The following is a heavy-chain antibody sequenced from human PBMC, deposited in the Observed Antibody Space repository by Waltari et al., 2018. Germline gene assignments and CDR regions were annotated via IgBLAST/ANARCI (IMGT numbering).Heavy chain of an antibody. D-gene: IGHD6-6*01. Sequence: QVQLQESGPGLVKPSETLSLTCTVSGYSISSGYYWGWLRQPPGKGLEWIGSIYHSGSTYYNPSLKSRVTISVDTSKNQFSLKLSSVTAADTAVYYCARAPSYSSSSNWFDPWGQGTLVTVSS. CDR2: IYHSGST. J-gene: IGHJ5*02. CDR3: ARAPSYSSSSNWFDP. V-gene: IGHV4-38-2*02. CDR1: GYSISSGYY.